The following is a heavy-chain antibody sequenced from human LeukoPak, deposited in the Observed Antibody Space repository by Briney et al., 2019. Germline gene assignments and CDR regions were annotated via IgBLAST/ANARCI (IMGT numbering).Heavy chain of an antibody. D-gene: IGHD6-19*01. J-gene: IGHJ4*02. V-gene: IGHV4-61*02. CDR3: ARRAVAEVY. CDR1: GGSISSGSYY. CDR2: IYTSGST. Sequence: SETLSLTCTVSGGSISSGSYYWSWIRQPAGKGLEWIGRIYTSGSTNYNPSLKSRVTISVDTSKNQFSLKLSSVTAADTAVYYCARRAVAEVYWGQGTLVTVSS.